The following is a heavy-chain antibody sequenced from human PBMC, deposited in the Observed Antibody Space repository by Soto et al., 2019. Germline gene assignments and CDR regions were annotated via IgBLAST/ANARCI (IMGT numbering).Heavy chain of an antibody. CDR3: ARGLRPNWFDP. J-gene: IGHJ5*02. CDR2: IYYSGST. D-gene: IGHD4-17*01. Sequence: NPSETLSLTCTVSGGSIGSGGYYWSWIRQHPGKGLEWIGYIYYSGSTYYNPSLKSRVTISVDTSKNQFSLKLSSVTAADTAVYYCARGLRPNWFDPWGQGTLVTVSS. V-gene: IGHV4-31*03. CDR1: GGSIGSGGYY.